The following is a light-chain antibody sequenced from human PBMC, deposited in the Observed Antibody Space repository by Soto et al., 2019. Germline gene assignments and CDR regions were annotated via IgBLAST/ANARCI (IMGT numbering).Light chain of an antibody. Sequence: QSALTQPASVSGSPGQSITISCTGTSSDVGAYNYVCWHQQHPGKAPKLLIYDVSVRPSGVSNRFSASKSGNTASLTISGLQAEDEADYYCSSYTSSITHVFGTGTKVTVL. CDR2: DVS. CDR1: SSDVGAYNY. J-gene: IGLJ1*01. V-gene: IGLV2-14*01. CDR3: SSYTSSITHV.